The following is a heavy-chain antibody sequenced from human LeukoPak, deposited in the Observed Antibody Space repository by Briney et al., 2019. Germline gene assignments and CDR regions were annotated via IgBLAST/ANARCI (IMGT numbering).Heavy chain of an antibody. V-gene: IGHV1-2*04. Sequence: ASVKVSCKASGYTFTGYHMHWVRQAPGQGLEWMGWINPNSGGTNYAQKFQGWVTMTRDTSISTAYMELGRLRSDDTAVYYCARGRPMVRGVTDLYYFDYWGQGTLVTVSS. CDR1: GYTFTGYH. J-gene: IGHJ4*02. CDR2: INPNSGGT. D-gene: IGHD3-10*01. CDR3: ARGRPMVRGVTDLYYFDY.